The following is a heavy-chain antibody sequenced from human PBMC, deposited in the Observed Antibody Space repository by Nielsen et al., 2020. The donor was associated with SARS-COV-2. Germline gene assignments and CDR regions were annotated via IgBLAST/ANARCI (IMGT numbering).Heavy chain of an antibody. CDR3: AKGNSWPPLFDY. CDR1: GFTFSSYA. J-gene: IGHJ4*02. CDR2: ISGSGGPSGDT. D-gene: IGHD5-12*01. Sequence: GESLKISCAASGFTFSSYAMSWVRQVPGKGLEWVSVISGSGGPSGDTYYADSVKGRFTISRDNSKNTLYLQMNSLRAEDTAVYYCAKGNSWPPLFDYWGQGTLVTVSS. V-gene: IGHV3-23*01.